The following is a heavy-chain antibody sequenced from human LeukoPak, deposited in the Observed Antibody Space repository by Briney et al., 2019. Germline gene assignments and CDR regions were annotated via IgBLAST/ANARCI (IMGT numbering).Heavy chain of an antibody. CDR1: GASISSYY. CDR2: IYYSGST. J-gene: IGHJ4*02. Sequence: SSETLSLTCTVSGASISSYYWSWIRQPPGKGLEWIGYIYYSGSTNYNPSLKSRVTISADTSKNQFSLKLSSVTAADTAFYYCARDYGGKFDYWGQGTLVTVSS. V-gene: IGHV4-59*01. D-gene: IGHD4-23*01. CDR3: ARDYGGKFDY.